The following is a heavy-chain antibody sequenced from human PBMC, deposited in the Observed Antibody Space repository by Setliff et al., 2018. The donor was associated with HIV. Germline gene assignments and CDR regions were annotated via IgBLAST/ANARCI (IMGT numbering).Heavy chain of an antibody. CDR1: GDSLSKNY. CDR3: ARGVEYYNTRGMGVYFDF. CDR2: IYTSGST. Sequence: SETLSLTCTVSGDSLSKNYWSWIRQPAGKGLEWIGRIYTSGSTNYNPSLRSRVAMSVETSKNQFSLKLSSVIAADTAIYYCARGVEYYNTRGMGVYFDFWGQGTLVTVSS. V-gene: IGHV4-4*07. D-gene: IGHD3-10*01. J-gene: IGHJ4*02.